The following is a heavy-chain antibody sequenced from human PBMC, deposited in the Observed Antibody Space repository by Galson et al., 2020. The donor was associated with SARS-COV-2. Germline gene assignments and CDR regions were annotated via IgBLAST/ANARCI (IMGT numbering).Heavy chain of an antibody. J-gene: IGHJ6*02. V-gene: IGHV3-30*18. CDR3: AKVLRFLEWLPPHYYYGMDV. CDR1: GFTFSSYG. D-gene: IGHD3-3*01. Sequence: GESPKISCAASGFTFSSYGMHWVRQAPGKGLEWVAVISYDGSNKYYADSVKGRFTISRDNSKNTLYLQMNSLRAEDTAVYYCAKVLRFLEWLPPHYYYGMDVWGQGTTVTVSS. CDR2: ISYDGSNK.